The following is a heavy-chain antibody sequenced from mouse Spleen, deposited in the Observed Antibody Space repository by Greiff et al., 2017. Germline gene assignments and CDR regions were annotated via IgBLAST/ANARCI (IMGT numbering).Heavy chain of an antibody. J-gene: IGHJ2*01. CDR3: ARGGSSGYVDY. V-gene: IGHV1-54*01. CDR2: INPGSGGT. D-gene: IGHD3-1*01. Sequence: QVQLQQSGAELVRPGTSVKVSCKASGYAFTNYLIEWVKQRPGQGLEWIGVINPGSGGTNYNEKFKGKATLTADKSSSTAYMQLSSLTSEDSAVYFCARGGSSGYVDYWGQGTTLTVSS. CDR1: GYAFTNYL.